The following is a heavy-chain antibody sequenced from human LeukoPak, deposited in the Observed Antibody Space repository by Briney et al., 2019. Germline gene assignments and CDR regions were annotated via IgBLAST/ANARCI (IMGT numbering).Heavy chain of an antibody. CDR1: GGSISSYY. V-gene: IGHV4-4*07. CDR2: IYTSGST. Sequence: SETLSLTCTVSGGSISSYYWSWIRQPAGKGLEWIGRIYTSGSTNYNPSLKSRVTMPVDTSKNQFSLKLGSVTAADTAVYYCAKGPEPNYYGSGSYYRAFDPWGQGTLVTVSS. J-gene: IGHJ5*02. CDR3: AKGPEPNYYGSGSYYRAFDP. D-gene: IGHD3-10*01.